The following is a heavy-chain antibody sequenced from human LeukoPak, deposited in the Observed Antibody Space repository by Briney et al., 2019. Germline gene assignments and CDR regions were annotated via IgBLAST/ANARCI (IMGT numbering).Heavy chain of an antibody. CDR1: GESFSGYY. Sequence: PSETLSLTCAVYGESFSGYYWNWIRQPPGKGLEWIGEINHSGSTNYNPSLKSRVTISVDTSKNQFSLKLSSVTAADTAVYYCARIGLRGPYYYMDVWGKGTTVTVSS. V-gene: IGHV4-34*01. J-gene: IGHJ6*03. D-gene: IGHD2/OR15-2a*01. CDR2: INHSGST. CDR3: ARIGLRGPYYYMDV.